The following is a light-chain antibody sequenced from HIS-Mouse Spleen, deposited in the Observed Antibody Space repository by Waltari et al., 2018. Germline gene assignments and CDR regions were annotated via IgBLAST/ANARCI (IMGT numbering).Light chain of an antibody. CDR1: STEVGGYNY. V-gene: IGLV2-14*01. J-gene: IGLJ3*02. CDR2: EVS. CDR3: SSYTSSSTLV. Sequence: QSALTQPASVSGSPGQSIPIPCPGTSTEVGGYNYVSWYQQHPGKAPKLMIYEVSNRPSGVSNRFSGSKSGNTASLTISGLQAEDEADYYCSSYTSSSTLVFGGGTKLTVL.